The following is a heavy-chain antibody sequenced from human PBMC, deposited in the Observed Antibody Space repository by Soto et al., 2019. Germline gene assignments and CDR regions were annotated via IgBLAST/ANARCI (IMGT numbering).Heavy chain of an antibody. D-gene: IGHD3-22*01. CDR1: GGSISSSSYY. V-gene: IGHV4-39*01. Sequence: PSETLSLTCTVSGGSISSSSYYWGWIRQPPGKGLEWIGSISYSGTTYYNPSLKSRVTISIDTSKNQFSLKLSSVTAADTAVYYCARRRNYYDSGGEWGRGTLVTVSS. J-gene: IGHJ4*02. CDR2: ISYSGTT. CDR3: ARRRNYYDSGGE.